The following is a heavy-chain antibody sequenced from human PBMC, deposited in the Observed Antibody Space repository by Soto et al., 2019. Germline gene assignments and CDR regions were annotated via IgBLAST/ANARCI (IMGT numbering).Heavy chain of an antibody. CDR3: EKASSSTQFLTYYFYQMDV. CDR1: GLSFPNYA. J-gene: IGHJ6*03. CDR2: IGGSGAYT. Sequence: LLESGGGLVQPGGSLRLSCVASGLSFPNYAMNWVRQAPGKGLEWVSGIGGSGAYTYYADSVKGRFTISRDNSKNTVNLQMTSLGGEDTPVYYCEKASSSTQFLTYYFYQMDVWGKGTTVSVSS. V-gene: IGHV3-23*01. D-gene: IGHD2-2*01.